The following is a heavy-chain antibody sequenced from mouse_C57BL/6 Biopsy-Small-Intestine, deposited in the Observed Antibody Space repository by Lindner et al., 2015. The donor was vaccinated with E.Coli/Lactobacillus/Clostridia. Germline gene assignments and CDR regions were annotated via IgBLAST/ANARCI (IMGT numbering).Heavy chain of an antibody. CDR2: ISSGGSYT. V-gene: IGHV5-6*01. D-gene: IGHD2-3*01. CDR3: ARRDYDGYYFDY. J-gene: IGHJ2*01. Sequence: VQLQESGGDLVKPGGSLKLSCAASGFTFSSYGMSWVRQTPDKRLEWVATISSGGSYTYYPDSVKGRFTISRDNAKNTLFLQMTSLRSEDTAIYYCARRDYDGYYFDYWGQGTTLTVSS. CDR1: GFTFSSYG.